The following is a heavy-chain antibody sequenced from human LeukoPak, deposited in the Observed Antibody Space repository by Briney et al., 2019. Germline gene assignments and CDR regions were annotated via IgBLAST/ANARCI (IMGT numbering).Heavy chain of an antibody. CDR1: RVSVSTCF. Sequence: SETLSLTCTVSRVSVSTCFWSWIRQPPGKGLEWIGYIYYSGSTNYNPSLKSRVTISVDTSKNQFSLKLSSVTAADTAVYYSARDYEQQLVRGWFDHWGQGTLVTVSS. J-gene: IGHJ5*02. CDR3: ARDYEQQLVRGWFDH. CDR2: IYYSGST. V-gene: IGHV4-59*02. D-gene: IGHD6-13*01.